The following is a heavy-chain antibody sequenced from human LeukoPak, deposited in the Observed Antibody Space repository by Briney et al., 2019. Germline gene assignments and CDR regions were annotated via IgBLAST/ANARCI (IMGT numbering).Heavy chain of an antibody. CDR2: IYYSGST. CDR3: ARAQNYDFWSGYALFYY. V-gene: IGHV4-39*07. CDR1: GDSISSSSYY. J-gene: IGHJ4*02. Sequence: SETLSLTCTVSGDSISSSSYYWGWIRQPPGKGLEWIGSIYYSGSTYYNPSLKSRVTISVDTSKNQFSLKLSSVTAADTAVYYCARAQNYDFWSGYALFYYWGQGTLVTVSS. D-gene: IGHD3-3*01.